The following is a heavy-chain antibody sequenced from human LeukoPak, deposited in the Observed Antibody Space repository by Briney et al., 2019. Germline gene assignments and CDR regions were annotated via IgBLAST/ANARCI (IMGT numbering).Heavy chain of an antibody. V-gene: IGHV1-69*13. D-gene: IGHD6-13*01. J-gene: IGHJ2*01. CDR3: AREGSAGTWYFDL. CDR1: GGTFSSYA. CDR2: IIPIFGTA. Sequence: ASVKVSCKASGGTFSSYAISWVRQAPGQGLEWVGGIIPIFGTANYAQKFQGRVTITADESTSTAYMELSSLRSEDTAVYYCAREGSAGTWYFDLWGRGTLVTVSS.